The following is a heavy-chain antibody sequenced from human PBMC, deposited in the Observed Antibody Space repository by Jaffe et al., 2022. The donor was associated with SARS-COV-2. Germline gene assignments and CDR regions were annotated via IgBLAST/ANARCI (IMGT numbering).Heavy chain of an antibody. V-gene: IGHV4-39*01. CDR2: IVYSGTT. D-gene: IGHD2-15*01. J-gene: IGHJ3*02. CDR3: ARYSGLPRVVFDI. CDR1: GGTISSSSHF. Sequence: QLQLQESGPGLVKPSETLSLNCTVSGGTISSSSHFWAWIRQPPGKGLEWIGSIVYSGTTYYNPSLKSRVTISVDTSKNQFSLKLSSVTAADTAVFYCARYSGLPRVVFDIWGQGTMVTVSS.